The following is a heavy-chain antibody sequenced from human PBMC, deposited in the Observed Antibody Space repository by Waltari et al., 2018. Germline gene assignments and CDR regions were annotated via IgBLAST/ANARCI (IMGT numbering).Heavy chain of an antibody. V-gene: IGHV3-30*18. Sequence: QVQLVQSGGGVVQPGGSLRLSCVVSGFPFGRYGGQWVRQVPGKGLEWVALISYDGSYKYYTDSVEGRFTISRDDSRNTLHLQMNNLRIEDTAMYFCAKDFSIAAAGGARNFEHWGQGTLVSVSS. CDR3: AKDFSIAAAGGARNFEH. J-gene: IGHJ1*01. D-gene: IGHD6-13*01. CDR2: ISYDGSYK. CDR1: GFPFGRYG.